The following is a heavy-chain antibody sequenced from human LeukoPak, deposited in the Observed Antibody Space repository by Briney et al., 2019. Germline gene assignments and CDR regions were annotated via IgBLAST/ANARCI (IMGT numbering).Heavy chain of an antibody. Sequence: GASVTVSCKASGYTFTSYDINWVRQATGQGLEWMGWMNPNSGNTGYAQKFQGRVTMTRNTSISTAYMELSSLRSEDTAVYYCASFPLAVAGREYFQHWGQGTLVTVSS. CDR3: ASFPLAVAGREYFQH. J-gene: IGHJ1*01. CDR2: MNPNSGNT. V-gene: IGHV1-8*01. D-gene: IGHD6-19*01. CDR1: GYTFTSYD.